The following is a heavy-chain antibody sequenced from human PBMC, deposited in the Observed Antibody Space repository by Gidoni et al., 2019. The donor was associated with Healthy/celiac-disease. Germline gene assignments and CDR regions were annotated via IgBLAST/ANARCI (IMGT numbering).Heavy chain of an antibody. CDR3: ARDGVVVVEGWFDP. CDR1: GFTVSEYY. V-gene: IGHV3-11*01. Sequence: VQLVESGGGLVKPGGSLRLSCAASGFTVSEYYMSWILQAPGKGLEGVSDISSSGSTIYYADSVKGRFTISRDNAKNSLYLQMNSLRAEDTAVYYCARDGVVVVEGWFDPWGQGTLVTVSS. D-gene: IGHD2-15*01. J-gene: IGHJ5*02. CDR2: ISSSGSTI.